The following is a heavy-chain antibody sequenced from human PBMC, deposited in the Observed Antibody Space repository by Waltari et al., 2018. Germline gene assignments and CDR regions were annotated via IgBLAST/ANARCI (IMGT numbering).Heavy chain of an antibody. CDR1: SVSISSGAFY. J-gene: IGHJ5*02. V-gene: IGHV4-39*01. CDR2: IYYTGGA. CDR3: ARAQCSSSSCFFVSGFDP. D-gene: IGHD6-19*01. Sequence: QESGPELVEPSETLYLTCTVSSVSISSGAFYWAWIRQPAGKGPEWIGNIYYTGGAHCNPSLESRVAISVDTSRNQFFLSLTSVTAADAAVYFCARAQCSSSSCFFVSGFDPWGQGIHVTVSS.